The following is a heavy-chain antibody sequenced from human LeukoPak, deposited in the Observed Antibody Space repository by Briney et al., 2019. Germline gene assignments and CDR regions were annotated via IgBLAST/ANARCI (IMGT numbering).Heavy chain of an antibody. CDR2: ISAYNGNT. D-gene: IGHD4-17*01. Sequence: ASVKVSCKASGYTFTSYGISWVRQAPGQGLEWMGWISAYNGNTNYAQKLQGRVTMTTDTSTSTAYMELSSLRSEDTAVYYCARELNAVTGFDYWGQGTPVTVSS. J-gene: IGHJ4*02. V-gene: IGHV1-18*01. CDR3: ARELNAVTGFDY. CDR1: GYTFTSYG.